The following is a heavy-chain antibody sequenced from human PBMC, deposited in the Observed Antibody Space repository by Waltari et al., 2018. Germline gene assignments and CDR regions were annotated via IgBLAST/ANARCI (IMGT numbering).Heavy chain of an antibody. CDR1: GYAISSGYY. Sequence: QVQLQESGPGLVKPSETLSLTCAVSGYAISSGYYWGWIRHPPGTGLEWIGSIYHSGGTYYNPSLKSRVTISVDTSKNQFSLKLSSVTAADTAMYYCARSPYIVVVPAAIGWFDPWGQGTLVTVSS. D-gene: IGHD2-2*01. V-gene: IGHV4-38-2*01. CDR3: ARSPYIVVVPAAIGWFDP. J-gene: IGHJ5*02. CDR2: IYHSGGT.